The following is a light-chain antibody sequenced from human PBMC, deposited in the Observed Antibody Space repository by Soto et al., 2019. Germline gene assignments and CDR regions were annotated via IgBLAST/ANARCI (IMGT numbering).Light chain of an antibody. CDR2: AAL. CDR1: QSISRS. CDR3: QQTYSIPQPT. V-gene: IGKV1-39*01. Sequence: DIQMTQSPSSLSASVGDRVTITCRASQSISRSLNWYQQKPGKAPKLLIYAALNMQSGVTSRFSGSGSGTDFTLTISSLQPEDFATYYCQQTYSIPQPTFGGGTKVDIK. J-gene: IGKJ4*01.